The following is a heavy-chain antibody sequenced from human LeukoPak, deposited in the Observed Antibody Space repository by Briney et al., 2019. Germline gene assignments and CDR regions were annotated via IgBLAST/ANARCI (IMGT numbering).Heavy chain of an antibody. V-gene: IGHV4-31*03. CDR1: GGSISSGGYY. J-gene: IGHJ4*02. D-gene: IGHD6-19*01. CDR2: IYYSGST. CDR3: VGAVAGTAIDY. Sequence: SETLSHTCTVSGGSISSGGYYWSWIRQHPGKGLEWIGYIYYSGSTYYNPSLKSRVTISVDTSKNQFSLKLSSVTAADTAVYYCVGAVAGTAIDYWGQGTLVTVSS.